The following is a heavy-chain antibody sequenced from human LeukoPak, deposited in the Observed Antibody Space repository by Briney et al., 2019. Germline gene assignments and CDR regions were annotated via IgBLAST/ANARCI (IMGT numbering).Heavy chain of an antibody. Sequence: PGGSLRLSCAASGFTFSSYSMNWVRQAPGKGLEWVSYISSSSSIIYYADSVKGRFTISRDNAKNSLYLQMNSLRDDDTAVYYCARNSGSYWGIFDYWGQGTLVTVSS. J-gene: IGHJ4*02. CDR3: ARNSGSYWGIFDY. CDR1: GFTFSSYS. D-gene: IGHD1-26*01. CDR2: ISSSSSII. V-gene: IGHV3-48*02.